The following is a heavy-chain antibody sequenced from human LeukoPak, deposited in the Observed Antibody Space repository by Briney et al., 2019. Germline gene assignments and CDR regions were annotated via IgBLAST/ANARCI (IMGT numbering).Heavy chain of an antibody. CDR2: ISANNANT. D-gene: IGHD2-21*02. Sequence: ASVKVSCKASGDTFISYGISWVRQAPGQGLEWMGWISANNANTNYAQKLQGRVTMTTDTSTSTAYMELRSLRSDDTAVYYCARGGGRGLAYCGGDCYLFYYWGQGTLVTVSS. J-gene: IGHJ4*02. CDR1: GDTFISYG. CDR3: ARGGGRGLAYCGGDCYLFYY. V-gene: IGHV1-18*01.